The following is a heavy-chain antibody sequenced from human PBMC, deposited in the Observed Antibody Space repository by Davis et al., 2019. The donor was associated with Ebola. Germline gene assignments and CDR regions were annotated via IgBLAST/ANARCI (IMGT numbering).Heavy chain of an antibody. D-gene: IGHD2-2*02. V-gene: IGHV3-7*01. J-gene: IGHJ5*02. Sequence: GGSLKPPRSASGFPFSDYAITRVPPAPGRGLEWVANRKQDGSEKYYVESVKGRFTISRDNTKNSLYLQINNLRAEDTALYYCARGWRYPGAWGQGTLVTVSS. CDR2: RKQDGSEK. CDR1: GFPFSDYA. CDR3: ARGWRYPGA.